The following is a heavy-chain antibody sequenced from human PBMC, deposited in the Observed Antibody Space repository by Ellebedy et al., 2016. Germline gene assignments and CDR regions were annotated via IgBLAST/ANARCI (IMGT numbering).Heavy chain of an antibody. CDR3: ARDLAAAGTDAFDI. J-gene: IGHJ3*02. CDR1: GFTFSSYW. V-gene: IGHV3-74*01. D-gene: IGHD6-13*01. Sequence: GESLKISXAASGFTFSSYWMHWVRQAPGKGLVWVSRINSDGSSTSYADSVKGRFTISRDNAKNTLYLQMNSLRAEDTAVYYCARDLAAAGTDAFDIWGQGTMVTVS. CDR2: INSDGSST.